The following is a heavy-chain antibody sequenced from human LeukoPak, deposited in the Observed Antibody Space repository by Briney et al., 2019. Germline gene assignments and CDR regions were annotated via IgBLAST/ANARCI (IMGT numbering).Heavy chain of an antibody. CDR3: ARVVVPAANYYYYYYMDV. CDR2: ISAYNGNT. J-gene: IGHJ6*03. V-gene: IGHV1-18*01. CDR1: GYTFTSYG. D-gene: IGHD2-2*01. Sequence: ASVKVSCKASGYTFTSYGISWVRQAPGQGLEWMGWISAYNGNTNYAQKLQGRVTTTTDTSTSTAYMELRSLRSDDTAVYYCARVVVPAANYYYYYYMDVWGKGTTVTVSS.